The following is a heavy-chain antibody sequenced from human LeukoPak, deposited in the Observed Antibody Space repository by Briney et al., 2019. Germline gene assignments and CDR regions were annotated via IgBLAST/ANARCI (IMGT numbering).Heavy chain of an antibody. CDR2: IYYSGST. V-gene: IGHV4-31*03. J-gene: IGHJ6*03. CDR3: AGGKRGTYYDFWSGFGGSYYMDV. CDR1: GGSISSGGYY. D-gene: IGHD3-3*01. Sequence: SETLSLTCTVSGGSISSGGYYWSWIRQHPGKGLEWIGYIYYSGSTYYNPSLKSRVTISVDTSKNQFSLKLSSVTAADTAVYYCAGGKRGTYYDFWSGFGGSYYMDVWGKGTTVTVSS.